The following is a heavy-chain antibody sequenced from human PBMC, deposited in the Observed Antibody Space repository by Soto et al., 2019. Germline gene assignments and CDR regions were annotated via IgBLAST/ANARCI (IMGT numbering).Heavy chain of an antibody. J-gene: IGHJ6*02. Sequence: PGGSLRLSCAASGFTFSSYSMNWVRQAPGKGLEWVSYISSSSSTIYYADSVKGRFTISRDNAKNSLYLQMNSLRDEDTAVYYCARDSPGPTGGSSRSYYYYYGMDVWGQGTTVTVSS. V-gene: IGHV3-48*02. D-gene: IGHD1-26*01. CDR1: GFTFSSYS. CDR2: ISSSSSTI. CDR3: ARDSPGPTGGSSRSYYYYYGMDV.